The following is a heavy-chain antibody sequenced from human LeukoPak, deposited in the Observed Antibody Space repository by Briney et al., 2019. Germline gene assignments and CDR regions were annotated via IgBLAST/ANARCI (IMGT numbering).Heavy chain of an antibody. Sequence: GXSLRLSCAASGFTFSDYYMSWIRQAPGKGLEWLSYISSSGNTIYYADSVKGRFTISRDNGKNSLYLQMNSLRAEDTAVYYCARSPHYFDNSGYYWGQGTLVTVSS. CDR1: GFTFSDYY. D-gene: IGHD3-22*01. J-gene: IGHJ4*02. CDR3: ARSPHYFDNSGYY. CDR2: ISSSGNTI. V-gene: IGHV3-11*04.